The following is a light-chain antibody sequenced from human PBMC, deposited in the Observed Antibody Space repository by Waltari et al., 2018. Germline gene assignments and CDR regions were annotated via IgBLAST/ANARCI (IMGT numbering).Light chain of an antibody. CDR3: AAWDDSLNGVV. V-gene: IGLV1-44*01. CDR2: SNN. Sequence: QSVLTQPPSASGTPGQRVTISCSGSRYNIGSNTVNWYQQVPGTAPKLLIDSNNQRPSGVPDRFSGSKSGTSASLAISGLQSDDEADYYCAAWDDSLNGVVFGGGTKLTVL. J-gene: IGLJ2*01. CDR1: RYNIGSNT.